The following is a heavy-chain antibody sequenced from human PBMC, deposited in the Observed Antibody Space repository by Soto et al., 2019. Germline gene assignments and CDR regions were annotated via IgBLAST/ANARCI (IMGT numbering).Heavy chain of an antibody. CDR3: ARDKAGLPKNYYCGMDV. CDR1: GYTFTNYA. J-gene: IGHJ6*02. V-gene: IGHV1-3*04. Sequence: QVQLVQSGAEVKKPGASVKVSCKASGYTFTNYAMHWVRQAPGQRLEWMGWINTGNGNTKYSQKFQDRVTITRDTSASAAYSEVSSLRSEDTAVYCCARDKAGLPKNYYCGMDVWGQGTTVTVSS. CDR2: INTGNGNT. D-gene: IGHD3-16*01.